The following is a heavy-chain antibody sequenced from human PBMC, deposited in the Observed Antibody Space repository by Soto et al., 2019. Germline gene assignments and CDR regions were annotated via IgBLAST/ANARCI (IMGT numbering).Heavy chain of an antibody. CDR1: GFTISGAA. CDR2: IRSKANSYAT. D-gene: IGHD3-22*01. CDR3: TSHSSGSLDP. V-gene: IGHV3-73*01. J-gene: IGHJ5*02. Sequence: GSLRLSCAASGFTISGAAMHWVRQASGKGLEWVGRIRSKANSYATAYAASVKGRFTISRDDSKNTAYLQMNSLKTEDTAMYYCTSHSSGSLDPWGQGTLVTAPQ.